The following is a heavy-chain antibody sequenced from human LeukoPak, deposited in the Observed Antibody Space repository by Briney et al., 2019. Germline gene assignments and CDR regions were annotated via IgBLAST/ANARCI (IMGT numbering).Heavy chain of an antibody. J-gene: IGHJ4*02. D-gene: IGHD5-24*01. CDR1: GLTFSGSA. V-gene: IGHV3-73*01. CDR3: TSTVDGYTYFDY. CDR2: IRTKADSYAT. Sequence: GGSLKLSCAASGLTFSGSAVHWVRQASGKGRKWVGRIRTKADSYATAYAASVKGRFTISRDDSKNTAYLQMNSLKTEDTAVYYCTSTVDGYTYFDYWGQGTPVTVSS.